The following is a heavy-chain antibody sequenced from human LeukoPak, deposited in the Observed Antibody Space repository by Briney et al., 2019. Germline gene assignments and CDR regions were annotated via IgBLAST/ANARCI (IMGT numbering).Heavy chain of an antibody. CDR2: INSDGSST. J-gene: IGHJ5*02. D-gene: IGHD2-2*01. CDR3: ARGYCSSTSCYDNWFDP. CDR1: GFTFSSYW. V-gene: IGHV3-74*01. Sequence: GGSLRLSCAASGFTFSSYWMHWVRQAPGKGLVWVSGINSDGSSTSYADSVKGRFTISRDNAKNSLYLQMNSLRAEDTAVYYCARGYCSSTSCYDNWFDPWGQGTLVTVSS.